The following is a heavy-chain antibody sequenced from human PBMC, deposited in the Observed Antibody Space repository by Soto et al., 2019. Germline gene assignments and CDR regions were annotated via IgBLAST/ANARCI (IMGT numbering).Heavy chain of an antibody. CDR3: AKGGQSQHYSYYGMEV. Sequence: ASVKVSCKASGYIFTSYGISWVRQAPGQGLEWMGWINTYNGNINYAQKVQGRVTMTTDTSTSTAYMELRSLRSDDTAVYYCAKGGQSQHYSYYGMEVWGQATTVNVS. CDR1: GYIFTSYG. CDR2: INTYNGNI. D-gene: IGHD1-26*01. V-gene: IGHV1-18*01. J-gene: IGHJ6*01.